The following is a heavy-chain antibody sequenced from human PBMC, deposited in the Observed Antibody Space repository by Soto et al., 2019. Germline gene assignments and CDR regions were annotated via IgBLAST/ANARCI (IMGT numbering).Heavy chain of an antibody. CDR1: GFTFSSYN. J-gene: IGHJ4*02. Sequence: GGSLRLSCAASGFTFSSYNMNWVRQAPGKGLEWVSSISGRSSYIYYADSVKGRITISRDNAKTSLYLQMDSLRNEDTAVYYCARFFGSGFDYWGQGTLVTVSS. CDR2: ISGRSSYI. V-gene: IGHV3-21*01. D-gene: IGHD6-19*01. CDR3: ARFFGSGFDY.